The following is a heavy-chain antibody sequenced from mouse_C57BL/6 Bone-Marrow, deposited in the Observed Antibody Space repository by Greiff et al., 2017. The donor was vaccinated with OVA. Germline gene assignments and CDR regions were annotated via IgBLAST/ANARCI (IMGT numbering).Heavy chain of an antibody. CDR3: ARAYYYGSSYEGYFDV. J-gene: IGHJ1*03. CDR1: GYTFTSYW. Sequence: VQLQQPGAELVKPGASVKLSCKASGYTFTSYWMHWVKQRPGRGLEWIGRIDPNSGGNKYNEKFKSKATLTVDKPSSTAYMQLSSLTSEDSAVYYWARAYYYGSSYEGYFDVWGTGTTVTVSS. D-gene: IGHD1-1*01. V-gene: IGHV1-72*01. CDR2: IDPNSGGN.